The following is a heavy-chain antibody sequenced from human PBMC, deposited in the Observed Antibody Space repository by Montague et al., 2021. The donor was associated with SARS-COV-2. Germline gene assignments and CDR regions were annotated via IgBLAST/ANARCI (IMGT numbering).Heavy chain of an antibody. CDR3: ARAPFMITFGGVITRLRGYYFDH. CDR2: IYYSGST. CDR1: GGSISSSSYY. D-gene: IGHD3-16*01. Sequence: SETLSLTCTVSGGSISSSSYYWGWVRQPPGKGLEWVGSIYYSGSTYYNPSLKSRVTISVDTSKNRFSLKLSSVTAADTAVYYCARAPFMITFGGVITRLRGYYFDHWGQGTLVTVSS. J-gene: IGHJ4*02. V-gene: IGHV4-39*07.